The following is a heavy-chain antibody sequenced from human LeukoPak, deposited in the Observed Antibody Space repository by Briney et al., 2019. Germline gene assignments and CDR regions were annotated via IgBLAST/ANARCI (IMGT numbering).Heavy chain of an antibody. CDR2: IKQDGSEK. Sequence: GGSLRLSCAASGFTFSSYWMSWVRQAPGKGLEWVANIKQDGSEKYYVDSVKGRFTISRDNAKNSLYLQVNSLRAEDTAVYYCAREVAARPTYYGMDVWGQGTTVTVSS. D-gene: IGHD6-6*01. J-gene: IGHJ6*02. V-gene: IGHV3-7*05. CDR3: AREVAARPTYYGMDV. CDR1: GFTFSSYW.